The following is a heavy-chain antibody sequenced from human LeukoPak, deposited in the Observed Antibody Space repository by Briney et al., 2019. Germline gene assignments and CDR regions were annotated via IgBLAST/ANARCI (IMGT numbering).Heavy chain of an antibody. J-gene: IGHJ5*02. CDR2: IYYSGST. D-gene: IGHD3-10*01. CDR1: GGSISSYY. Sequence: SETLSLTCTVSGGSISSYYWSWIRQPPGKGLEWIGYIYYSGSTNYNPSLKSRVTISVDTSKNQFSLKLSSVTAADTAVYYCARLNYYGSGSRWFDPWGQGTLVTVSS. V-gene: IGHV4-59*08. CDR3: ARLNYYGSGSRWFDP.